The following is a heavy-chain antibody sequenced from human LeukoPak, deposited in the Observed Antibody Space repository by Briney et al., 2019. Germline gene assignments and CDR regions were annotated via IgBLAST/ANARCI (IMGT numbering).Heavy chain of an antibody. Sequence: KSSETLSLTCAVYGGSFSGYYWSWIRQPPGKGLEWIGEINHSGSTNYNPSLKSRVTISADTSKNQFSLKLSSVTAADTAVYYCARAKVYYYYMDVWGKGTTVTVSS. V-gene: IGHV4-34*01. CDR3: ARAKVYYYYMDV. J-gene: IGHJ6*03. CDR1: GGSFSGYY. CDR2: INHSGST.